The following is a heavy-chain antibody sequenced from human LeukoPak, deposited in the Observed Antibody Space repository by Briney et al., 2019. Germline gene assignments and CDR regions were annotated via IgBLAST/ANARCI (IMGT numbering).Heavy chain of an antibody. CDR2: IYNSGST. CDR3: ARFRVGDYVWGSYRYEVGAFDI. D-gene: IGHD3-16*02. CDR1: GGSISSSTYY. J-gene: IGHJ3*02. Sequence: SETLSLTCTVSGGSISSSTYYWGWIRQPPGKGLEWIGSIYNSGSTYYNPSLKSRVTISVDTSKNQFSLRLSSVTAADAAVYYCARFRVGDYVWGSYRYEVGAFDIWGQGTMVTVSS. V-gene: IGHV4-39*01.